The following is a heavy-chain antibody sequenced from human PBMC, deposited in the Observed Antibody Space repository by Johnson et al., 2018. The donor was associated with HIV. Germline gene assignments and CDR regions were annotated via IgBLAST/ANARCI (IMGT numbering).Heavy chain of an antibody. Sequence: QVQLVESGGGLVQRGGSLGLCCAASGFTFSTYALSWVRQAPGKGLEWVAFIRYDGSNKYYAESVKGRFTISRDNPKNTLYLQMNSLRREDTAVYYCAKGGVGRDGNRDAFDIWGRGTLVTVSS. D-gene: IGHD5-24*01. J-gene: IGHJ3*02. CDR1: GFTFSTYA. CDR2: IRYDGSNK. V-gene: IGHV3-30*02. CDR3: AKGGVGRDGNRDAFDI.